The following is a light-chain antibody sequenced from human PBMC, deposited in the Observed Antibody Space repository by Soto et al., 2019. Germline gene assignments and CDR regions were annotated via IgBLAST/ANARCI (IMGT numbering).Light chain of an antibody. V-gene: IGLV2-14*03. CDR1: DSDVGGYNY. CDR2: GVT. CDR3: SSYTTRSTYVV. Sequence: QSVLTQPASVSGSPGQSITISCTGTDSDVGGYNYVSWYQQHPGKAPKLIIYGVTNRPSGVSIRFSGSKSGNTASLTISGLQAEDEADYYCSSYTTRSTYVVLGGGTKVTVL. J-gene: IGLJ2*01.